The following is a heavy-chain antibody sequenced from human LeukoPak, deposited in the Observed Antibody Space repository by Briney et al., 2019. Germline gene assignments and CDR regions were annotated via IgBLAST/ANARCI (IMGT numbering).Heavy chain of an antibody. CDR3: ATYSSGYYPRFDY. CDR2: IYYSGST. Sequence: SETLSLTCTVSGGSISSSSYYWGWIRQPPGKGLEWIGYIYYSGSTNYNPSLKSRVTISVDTSKNQFSLKLSSVTGADTAVYYCATYSSGYYPRFDYWGQGTLVTVSS. CDR1: GGSISSSSYY. D-gene: IGHD3-22*01. J-gene: IGHJ4*02. V-gene: IGHV4-61*05.